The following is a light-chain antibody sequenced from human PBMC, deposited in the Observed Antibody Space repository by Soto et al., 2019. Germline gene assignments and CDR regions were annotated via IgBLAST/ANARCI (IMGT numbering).Light chain of an antibody. CDR1: QSVSSN. CDR2: HAS. J-gene: IGKJ1*01. CDR3: QHYNNWPPWT. V-gene: IGKV3-15*01. Sequence: EIVMTQSPATLSVSPGERATLSCRASQSVSSNLAWYQQKPGQPPRLLIYHASTRATGIPARFSGSGSGTEFTLTISSLQSEDFAVYYCQHYNNWPPWTFGQGTKVEIK.